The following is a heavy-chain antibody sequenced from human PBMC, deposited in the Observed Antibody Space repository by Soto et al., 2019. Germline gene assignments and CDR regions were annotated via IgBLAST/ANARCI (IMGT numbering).Heavy chain of an antibody. V-gene: IGHV1-8*01. D-gene: IGHD2-21*01. Sequence: QVQLVQSGAEVKKPGASVKVSCKASGYTFTSYDINWARQATGQGLEWMGWMNPNSGYTGYAEKFQGRVTRSRNTPTSTAYMELSSLRFEDTAVYYCSRRAGDLDVWGQGTTVTVS. J-gene: IGHJ6*02. CDR3: SRRAGDLDV. CDR2: MNPNSGYT. CDR1: GYTFTSYD.